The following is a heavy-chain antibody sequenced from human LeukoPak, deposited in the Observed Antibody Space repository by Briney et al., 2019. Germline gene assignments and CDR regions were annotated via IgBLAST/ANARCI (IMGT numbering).Heavy chain of an antibody. D-gene: IGHD3-22*01. V-gene: IGHV4-34*01. CDR3: ARGKNTYYYDSSNDLDY. CDR1: GGSFSGYY. J-gene: IGHJ4*02. Sequence: SETLSLTCAVYGGSFSGYYWSWIRQPPGKGLEWIGEINHSGSTNYNPSLKSRVTISVDTSKNQFSLKPSSVTAADTAVYYCARGKNTYYYDSSNDLDYWGQGTLVTVSS. CDR2: INHSGST.